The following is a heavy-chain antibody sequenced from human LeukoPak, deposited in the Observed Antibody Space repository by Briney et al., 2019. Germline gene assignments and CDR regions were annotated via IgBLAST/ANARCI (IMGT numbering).Heavy chain of an antibody. CDR1: GGSFSGNY. V-gene: IGHV4-34*01. J-gene: IGHJ4*02. D-gene: IGHD3-10*01. Sequence: SETLSLTCAVSGGSFSGNYWSWLRQPPGKGLEWIGEINQSGSTNYNPSLRSRVTISVDTSKNQFSLRLSSVTAADTAVYYCARGLEDDYGSEWGQGTLVTVSS. CDR3: ARGLEDDYGSE. CDR2: INQSGST.